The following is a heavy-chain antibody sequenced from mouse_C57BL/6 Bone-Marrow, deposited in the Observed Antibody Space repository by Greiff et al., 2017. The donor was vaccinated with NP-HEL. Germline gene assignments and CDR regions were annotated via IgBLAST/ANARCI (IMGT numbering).Heavy chain of an antibody. CDR3: AREFYGNFYFDY. V-gene: IGHV1-69*01. CDR1: GYTFTSYW. Sequence: QVQLQQPGAELVMPGASVKLSCKASGYTFTSYWMHWVKQRPGQGLEWIGEIDPSDRYTNYNQKFKGKFTLTVDKSSSTAYMQLSSLTSEDSAVYYCAREFYGNFYFDYWGQGTTLTVSS. CDR2: IDPSDRYT. J-gene: IGHJ2*01. D-gene: IGHD2-1*01.